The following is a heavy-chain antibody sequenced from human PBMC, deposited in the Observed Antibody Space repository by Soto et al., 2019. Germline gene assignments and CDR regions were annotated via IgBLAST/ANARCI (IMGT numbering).Heavy chain of an antibody. J-gene: IGHJ4*02. CDR3: ARDSDFWTGYYSALYY. CDR1: GFTFSSYA. Sequence: GGSLRLSCAASGFTFSSYAMVWVRQSPGRGLERVSGIGGVRFNGGSTYYADSVKGRFTISRDNSKNILYLQMNSLRAEDTAVYYCARDSDFWTGYYSALYYWGQGTPVTVPS. CDR2: IGGVRFNGGST. V-gene: IGHV3-23*01. D-gene: IGHD3-3*01.